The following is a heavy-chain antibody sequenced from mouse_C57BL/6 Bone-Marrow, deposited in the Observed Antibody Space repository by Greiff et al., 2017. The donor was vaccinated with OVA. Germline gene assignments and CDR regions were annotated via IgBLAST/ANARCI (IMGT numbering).Heavy chain of an antibody. CDR1: GYAFTNYL. Sequence: VQLQQSGAELVRPGTSVKVSCTASGYAFTNYLIEWVKQRPGQGLEWIGVINPGSGGTNYNEKFKGKATLTADKSSITAYMQLSSLTAEDSGVYFCARYGLYDLDYWGQGTTVTVSS. D-gene: IGHD6-1*01. CDR2: INPGSGGT. J-gene: IGHJ4*01. V-gene: IGHV1-54*01. CDR3: ARYGLYDLDY.